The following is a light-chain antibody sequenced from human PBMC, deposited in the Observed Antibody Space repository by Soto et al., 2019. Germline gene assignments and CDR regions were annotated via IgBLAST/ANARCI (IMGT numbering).Light chain of an antibody. CDR2: AAS. J-gene: IGKJ5*01. Sequence: DIQMTQSPSTLSASVGDRVSITCRASQSISSWLAWYQQKPGRAPKLLIYAASSLQSGVPSRFSGSGSGTDFTLTISSLQPEDFATYYCQQSYSTPITFGQGTRLEIK. CDR3: QQSYSTPIT. V-gene: IGKV1-39*01. CDR1: QSISSW.